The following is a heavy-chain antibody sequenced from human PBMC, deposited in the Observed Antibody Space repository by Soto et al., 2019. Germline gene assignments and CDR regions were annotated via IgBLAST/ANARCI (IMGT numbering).Heavy chain of an antibody. D-gene: IGHD1-26*01. V-gene: IGHV1-69*06. CDR3: GRGGGVGATTGWD. J-gene: IGHJ4*02. CDR1: GGTFSSYA. Sequence: QVQLVQSGAEVKKPGSSVKVSCKASGGTFSSYAISWVRQAPGQGLEWMGGIIPIFGTANYAQKFQGRVTITADISTSTATRERGSLRSGDTAVYYCGRGGGVGATTGWDWGQGTLVTVSS. CDR2: IIPIFGTA.